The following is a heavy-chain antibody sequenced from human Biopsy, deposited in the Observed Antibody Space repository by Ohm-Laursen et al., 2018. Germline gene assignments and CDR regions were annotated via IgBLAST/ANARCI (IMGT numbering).Heavy chain of an antibody. CDR1: RYSFTSYY. Sequence: ESSVKVSCKASRYSFTSYYMHWVRQAPGQGLEWMGMINPSGSTTSYPQIFQGRVTMTRDTSKSTVYMELSSLRSADTAVYFCARNTGWYGDLYYFDYWGQGTLVTVSS. CDR2: INPSGSTT. J-gene: IGHJ4*02. D-gene: IGHD6-19*01. V-gene: IGHV1-46*01. CDR3: ARNTGWYGDLYYFDY.